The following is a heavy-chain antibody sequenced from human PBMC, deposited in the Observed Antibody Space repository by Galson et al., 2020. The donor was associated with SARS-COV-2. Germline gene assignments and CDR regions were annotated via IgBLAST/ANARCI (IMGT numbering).Heavy chain of an antibody. Sequence: GESLKISCKASGYTFTSFGISWVRQAPGQGLEWLGWISAYNAKTNYAQNLQGRLTMTTDTSTSTAYMELRSLRSDDTAVYYCARDNTYYDFLTGYSPIWYFDLWGRGTLVTVSS. CDR2: ISAYNAKT. CDR1: GYTFTSFG. V-gene: IGHV1-18*04. J-gene: IGHJ2*01. D-gene: IGHD3-9*01. CDR3: ARDNTYYDFLTGYSPIWYFDL.